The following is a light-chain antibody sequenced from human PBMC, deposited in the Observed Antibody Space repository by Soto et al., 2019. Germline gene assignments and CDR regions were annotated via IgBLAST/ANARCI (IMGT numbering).Light chain of an antibody. Sequence: DIQLTQSPSFLSVSVGYRVTITCRASQVIGNYLAWYQQKPGKVPNLLIYAASTSQSGVPSRFSGSGSGTDFSLTITSLQPEDCATYYCQQTYATPITFGQGTRLEI. CDR2: AAS. CDR1: QVIGNY. CDR3: QQTYATPIT. V-gene: IGKV1-27*01. J-gene: IGKJ5*01.